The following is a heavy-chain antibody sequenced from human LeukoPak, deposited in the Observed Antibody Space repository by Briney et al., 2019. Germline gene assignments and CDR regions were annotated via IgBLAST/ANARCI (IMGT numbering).Heavy chain of an antibody. J-gene: IGHJ5*02. Sequence: SETLSLTCTVSGGSISSGGYYWSWIRQLPGKGLDWIGYIYSSGTTYYNPSLKSRVTMSVDTSKNQFSLKLISVTAADTAVYYCARAPLGAANWCDPWGQGTLVAVSS. CDR2: IYSSGTT. D-gene: IGHD1-26*01. CDR3: ARAPLGAANWCDP. CDR1: GGSISSGGYY. V-gene: IGHV4-31*03.